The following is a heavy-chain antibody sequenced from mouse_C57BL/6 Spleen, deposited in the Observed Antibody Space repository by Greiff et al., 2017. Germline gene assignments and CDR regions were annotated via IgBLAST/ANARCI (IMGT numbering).Heavy chain of an antibody. D-gene: IGHD2-5*01. CDR2: IDPSDSYT. V-gene: IGHV1-69*01. Sequence: VQLQQPGAELVMPGASVKLSCKASGYTFTSYWMHWVKQRPGQGLEWIGVIDPSDSYTNYNQKFKGKSTLTVDKSSSTAYMQLSSLTSEDSAVYYCAKYSNYEYFDYWGQGTTLTVSS. CDR1: GYTFTSYW. CDR3: AKYSNYEYFDY. J-gene: IGHJ2*01.